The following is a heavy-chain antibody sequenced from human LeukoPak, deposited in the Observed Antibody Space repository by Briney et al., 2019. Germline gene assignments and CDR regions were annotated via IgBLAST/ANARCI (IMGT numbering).Heavy chain of an antibody. J-gene: IGHJ4*02. V-gene: IGHV4-59*01. CDR1: GGSISSYY. CDR2: IHYSGST. Sequence: SETLSLTCTVSGGSISSYYWSWIRQPPGKGLEWIGYIHYSGSTNYNPSLKSRVTISLDTSKTQFSLKLSSVTAADTAVYYCARGVAVAGAFDYWGQGTLVTVSP. D-gene: IGHD6-19*01. CDR3: ARGVAVAGAFDY.